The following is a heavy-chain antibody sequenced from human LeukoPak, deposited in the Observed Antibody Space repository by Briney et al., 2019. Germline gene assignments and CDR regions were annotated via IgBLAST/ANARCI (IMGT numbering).Heavy chain of an antibody. V-gene: IGHV4-30-4*01. J-gene: IGHJ6*02. CDR1: GGSISSGDYY. CDR2: IYYSGST. D-gene: IGHD5-18*01. Sequence: PSETLSLTCTVSGGSISSGDYYWSWTRQPPGKGLEWIGHIYYSGSTYYNPSLKSRVTISVDTSKNQFSLKLSSVTAADTAVYYCASGYSYGYPYGMDVWGQGTTVTVSS. CDR3: ASGYSYGYPYGMDV.